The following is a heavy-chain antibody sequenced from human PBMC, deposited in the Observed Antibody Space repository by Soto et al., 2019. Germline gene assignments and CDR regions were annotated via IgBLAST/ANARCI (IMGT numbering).Heavy chain of an antibody. D-gene: IGHD2-15*01. CDR3: ARAYSGFLSRRADYYFAMAV. J-gene: IGHJ6*02. Sequence: GGSLRLSCAASGFTFSAYDMHWVRQTTGKGLEWVSAIGAADDPYYLGSVKGRFTISRENAKNSLYLQMNSLRAEDTAVYCCARAYSGFLSRRADYYFAMAVSGRRTTVTGS. CDR2: IGAADDP. CDR1: GFTFSAYD. V-gene: IGHV3-13*05.